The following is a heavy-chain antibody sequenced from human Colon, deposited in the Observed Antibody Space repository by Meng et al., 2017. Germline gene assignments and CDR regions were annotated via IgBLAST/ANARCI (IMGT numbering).Heavy chain of an antibody. Sequence: GESLKISCVVSGFAFSGNWMSWVRQAPGKGLEGVANIKYDGSVEGYVESVRGRFTISRDNAKNSLYLQMNSLRAEDTAVYYCATTNALTYWGPGTLVTVSS. CDR1: GFAFSGNW. J-gene: IGHJ4*02. D-gene: IGHD2-8*01. CDR3: ATTNALTY. CDR2: IKYDGSVE. V-gene: IGHV3-7*01.